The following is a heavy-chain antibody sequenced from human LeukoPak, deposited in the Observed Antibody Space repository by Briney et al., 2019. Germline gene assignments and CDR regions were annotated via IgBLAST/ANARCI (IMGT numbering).Heavy chain of an antibody. CDR2: ISSSGSTI. D-gene: IGHD3-10*01. CDR3: ARAIAWGSVSYYKPALNWFDP. J-gene: IGHJ5*02. CDR1: GFTFSSYE. Sequence: GGSLRLSCAASGFTFSSYEMNWVRQAPGKGLEWVSYISSSGSTIYYADSVKGRFTISRDNAKNSLYLQMNSLRAEDTAVYYCARAIAWGSVSYYKPALNWFDPWGQGTLVTVSS. V-gene: IGHV3-48*03.